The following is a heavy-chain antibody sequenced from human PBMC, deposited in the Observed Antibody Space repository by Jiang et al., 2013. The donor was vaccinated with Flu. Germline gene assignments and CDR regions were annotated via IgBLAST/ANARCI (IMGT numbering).Heavy chain of an antibody. J-gene: IGHJ4*02. V-gene: IGHV1-46*01. CDR3: ARVGTVTISRDGFDY. CDR1: GYTFTSYY. D-gene: IGHD4-17*01. CDR2: INPSGGST. Sequence: VQLVESGAEVKKPGASVKVSCKASGYTFTSYYMHWVRQAPGQGLEWMGIINPSGGSTSYAQKFQGRVTMTRDTSTSTVYMELSSLRSEDTAVYYCARVGTVTISRDGFDYVGPGNPGHRL.